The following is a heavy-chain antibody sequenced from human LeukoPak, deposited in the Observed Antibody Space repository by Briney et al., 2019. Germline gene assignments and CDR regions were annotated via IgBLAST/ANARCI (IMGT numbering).Heavy chain of an antibody. CDR2: INHSGST. J-gene: IGHJ4*02. CDR1: GGSFSGYY. V-gene: IGHV4-34*01. D-gene: IGHD3-9*01. Sequence: SETLSLTCAVYGGSFSGYYWSWIRQPPGKGLEWIGEINHSGSTNYNPSLKSRVTISVDTSKNQFSLKLSSVTAADTAVYYCARLVELRYFDWLDDFDYWGQGTLVTVSS. CDR3: ARLVELRYFDWLDDFDY.